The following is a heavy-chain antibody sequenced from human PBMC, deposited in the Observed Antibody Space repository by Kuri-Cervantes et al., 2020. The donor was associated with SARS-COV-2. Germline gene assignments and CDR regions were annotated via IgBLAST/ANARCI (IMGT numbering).Heavy chain of an antibody. CDR3: SRGRVWFDP. CDR1: GFSFSSYA. Sequence: GESLKISCAASGFSFSSYAMSWVRQAPGKGLEWVSAISGSGGSTYYADSVKGRFTISRDNSKNTLYLQMNSLRAEDKAVYYCSRGRVWFDPWGQGTLVTVSS. CDR2: ISGSGGST. D-gene: IGHD5-24*01. J-gene: IGHJ5*02. V-gene: IGHV3-23*01.